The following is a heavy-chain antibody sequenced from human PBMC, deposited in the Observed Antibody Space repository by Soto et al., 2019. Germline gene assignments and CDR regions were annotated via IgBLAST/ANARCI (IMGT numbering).Heavy chain of an antibody. D-gene: IGHD6-13*01. V-gene: IGHV4-34*01. Sequence: QVQLQQRGAGLLKPSETLSLTCAVYGGSFSGYYWSWIRQPPGKGLEWIGEINQSGSTNYNPSLKSRVTISVDTSTNQFSLKLSSVTAADTAVYYCARTYSSSWSPFDYWGQGTLVTVSS. CDR2: INQSGST. J-gene: IGHJ4*02. CDR3: ARTYSSSWSPFDY. CDR1: GGSFSGYY.